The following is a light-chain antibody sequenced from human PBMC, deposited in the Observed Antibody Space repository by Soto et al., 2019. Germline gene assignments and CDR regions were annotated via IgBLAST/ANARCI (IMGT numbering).Light chain of an antibody. CDR2: EVS. CDR3: SSYTSSSIDHV. Sequence: QSVLTQPASVSGSPGQSITISCTGTSSDVGGYNYVSWYQQHPGKAPKLMIYEVSNRPSGVSNRFSGSKSGNTASLTNSGLQAEDEADYYCSSYTSSSIDHVFGTGTKVTVL. V-gene: IGLV2-14*01. CDR1: SSDVGGYNY. J-gene: IGLJ1*01.